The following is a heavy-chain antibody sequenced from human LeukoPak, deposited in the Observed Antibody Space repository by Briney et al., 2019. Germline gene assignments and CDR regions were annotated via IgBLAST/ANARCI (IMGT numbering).Heavy chain of an antibody. CDR3: AKDGVGSDNYHAFDI. CDR2: IWNDGSDQ. V-gene: IGHV3-30*02. Sequence: GESLRLSCATSGFTFRRYGMHWVRQAPGKGLEWVAVIWNDGSDQRYADFVRGRFTVSRDNSNNILYLHMNGLTADDTARYYCAKDGVGSDNYHAFDIRGQGTVVSVSS. J-gene: IGHJ3*02. CDR1: GFTFRRYG. D-gene: IGHD1-20*01.